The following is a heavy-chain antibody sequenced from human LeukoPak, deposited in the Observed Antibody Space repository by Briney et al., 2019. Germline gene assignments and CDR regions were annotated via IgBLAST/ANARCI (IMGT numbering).Heavy chain of an antibody. J-gene: IGHJ4*02. Sequence: GESLKISCKASGYTLTSYWISWVRHTPGKGLEWMARIDPRDSFTRYGPSFQGHVTISSDKSINTAYLHWSSLKASDTATYYCVRHYASGQDYWGQGTLVTVSS. CDR3: VRHYASGQDY. CDR2: IDPRDSFT. D-gene: IGHD3-10*01. CDR1: GYTLTSYW. V-gene: IGHV5-10-1*01.